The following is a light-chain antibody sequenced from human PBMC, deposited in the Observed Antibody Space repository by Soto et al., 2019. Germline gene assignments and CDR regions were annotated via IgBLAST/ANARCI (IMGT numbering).Light chain of an antibody. V-gene: IGLV2-14*01. CDR2: EVT. CDR1: NRDVGGYNY. J-gene: IGLJ2*01. Sequence: QSALAQPASVSGSPGQSITISCAGTNRDVGGYNYVSWYQQYPGKAPKLIIYEVTYRPSGVSNRFSGSKSGNTASLTISGLQAEDEAEYYCSSYSSSSALDVIFGGGTKVTV. CDR3: SSYSSSSALDVI.